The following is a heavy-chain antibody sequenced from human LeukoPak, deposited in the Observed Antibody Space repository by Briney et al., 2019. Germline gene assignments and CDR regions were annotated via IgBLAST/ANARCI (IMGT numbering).Heavy chain of an antibody. Sequence: GRSLRLSCAGSGFAFSNYGMHWVRQAPGKGLEWVAVISYDGINKYYADSVKGRFTISRDNSKHTLYLQMNSLRAEDTAVYYCAKVFQRFTYYYGMDVWGQGTTVTVSS. V-gene: IGHV3-30*18. J-gene: IGHJ6*02. D-gene: IGHD2-21*01. CDR1: GFAFSNYG. CDR3: AKVFQRFTYYYGMDV. CDR2: ISYDGINK.